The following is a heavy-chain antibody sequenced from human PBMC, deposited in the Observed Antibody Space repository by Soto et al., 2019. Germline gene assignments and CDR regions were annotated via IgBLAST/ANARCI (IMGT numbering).Heavy chain of an antibody. CDR2: IRAYNGNT. Sequence: QGQLVQSGAEVKKPGASVKVSCKASGYTFNSYGISWVRQAPGQGLDWMGWIRAYNGNTYYVEKFQGRVTMTTDTSTSSANMELRSMTSDDTAVYYCARDLGGWFDPWGQGTLVTVSS. D-gene: IGHD2-15*01. CDR3: ARDLGGWFDP. V-gene: IGHV1-18*01. CDR1: GYTFNSYG. J-gene: IGHJ5*02.